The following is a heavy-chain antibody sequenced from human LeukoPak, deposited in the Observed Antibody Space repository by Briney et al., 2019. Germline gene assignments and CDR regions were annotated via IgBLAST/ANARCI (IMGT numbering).Heavy chain of an antibody. CDR3: ARYHLDYYYYGMDV. J-gene: IGHJ6*02. CDR2: IYYSGST. CDR1: GGSISSYN. Sequence: SETLSLTCTVSGGSISSYNWSWIRQPPGKGLEWIGYIYYSGSTNYNPSLKSRVTISVDTSKNQFSLKLSSVTAADTAVYYCARYHLDYYYYGMDVWGQGTTVTVSS. V-gene: IGHV4-59*01. D-gene: IGHD1-14*01.